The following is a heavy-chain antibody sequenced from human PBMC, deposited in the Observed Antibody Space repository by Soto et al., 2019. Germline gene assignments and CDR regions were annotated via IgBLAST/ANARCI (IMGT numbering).Heavy chain of an antibody. J-gene: IGHJ4*02. CDR2: INPTGDTT. Sequence: SEKVSCKASGYTFTNFYIHLVRQAPGQGLEWMGAINPTGDTTTYAQNFHGRVTLTTDTSTSTVYFQRGSLGSEDTDVYYCAGPNSMSPGLVNDFRPPLYGGQ. V-gene: IGHV1-46*01. D-gene: IGHD3-10*01. CDR3: AGPNSMSPGLVNDFRPPLY. CDR1: GYTFTNFY.